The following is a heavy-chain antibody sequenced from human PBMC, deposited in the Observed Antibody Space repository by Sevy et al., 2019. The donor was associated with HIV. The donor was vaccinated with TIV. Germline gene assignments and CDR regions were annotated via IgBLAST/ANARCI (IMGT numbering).Heavy chain of an antibody. CDR2: IRTYNGET. CDR3: ARDSDGSGRYYLDYFDX. J-gene: IGHJ4*02. Sequence: ASVKVSCKTSGYTFIKHPLSWVRQAPGQGLEWMGXIRTYNGETKYAQKFQGRATMTTDTSTSTAYMELRSLRSDDTAVYYCARDSDGSGRYYLDYFDXWGQGTLVTVSS. CDR1: GYTFIKHP. V-gene: IGHV1-18*01. D-gene: IGHD3-22*01.